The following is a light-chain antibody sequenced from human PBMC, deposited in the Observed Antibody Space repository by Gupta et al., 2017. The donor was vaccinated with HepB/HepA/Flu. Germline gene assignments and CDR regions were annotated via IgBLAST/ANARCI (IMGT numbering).Light chain of an antibody. CDR2: GKN. J-gene: IGLJ2*01. CDR1: SLTFFY. CDR3: NSRDISGKYLG. Sequence: SSELAQDPGVSVALGQTVRITCQGDSLTFFYPSWYQQKPGQAPVLVIYGKNSRPSGIPDRFSGYKSGTTASLNITGAQAEDEADYDCNSRDISGKYLGFGGGIKLTV. V-gene: IGLV3-19*01.